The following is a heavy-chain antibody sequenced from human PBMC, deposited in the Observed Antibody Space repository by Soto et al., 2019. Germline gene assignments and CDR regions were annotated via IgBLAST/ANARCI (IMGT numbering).Heavy chain of an antibody. CDR1: GYSFTSYW. Sequence: GESLKISCKGSGYSFTSYWIGWVRXXXXXXXEWMGIIYPGDSDTRYSPSFQGQVTISADKSISTAYLQWSSLKASDTATYYCATEALCDGGDCYSIHFHPWGQGTLVTVSS. V-gene: IGHV5-51*01. J-gene: IGHJ1*01. CDR2: IYPGDSDT. D-gene: IGHD2-21*02. CDR3: ATEALCDGGDCYSIHFHP.